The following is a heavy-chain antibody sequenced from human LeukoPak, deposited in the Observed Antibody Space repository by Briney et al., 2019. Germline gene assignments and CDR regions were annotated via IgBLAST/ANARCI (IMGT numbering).Heavy chain of an antibody. Sequence: PGRSLRLSCAASGFTFSSFPMHWVRQAPGKGLEWVVVVSPDGSVENYADSVKGRFTISRDNSKNTVYLQMNSLRTEDTAVYCCARASITSTYYHYYMDVWGKGTTVTVSS. V-gene: IGHV3-30*01. CDR1: GFTFSSFP. D-gene: IGHD3-10*01. J-gene: IGHJ6*03. CDR2: VSPDGSVE. CDR3: ARASITSTYYHYYMDV.